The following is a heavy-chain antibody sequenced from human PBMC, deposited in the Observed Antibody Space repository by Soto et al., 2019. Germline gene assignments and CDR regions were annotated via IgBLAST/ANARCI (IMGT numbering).Heavy chain of an antibody. CDR2: ISYDGSNK. V-gene: IGHV3-30-3*01. D-gene: IGHD5-12*01. CDR3: ARDSHGYPLALDY. CDR1: GFTFSSYA. J-gene: IGHJ4*02. Sequence: QVQLVESGGGVVQPGRSLRLSCAASGFTFSSYAMHWVRQAPGKGLEWVAVISYDGSNKYYADSVKGRFTISRDNSKNTLYLQMNSLRAEDTAVYYCARDSHGYPLALDYWGQGTLVTVSS.